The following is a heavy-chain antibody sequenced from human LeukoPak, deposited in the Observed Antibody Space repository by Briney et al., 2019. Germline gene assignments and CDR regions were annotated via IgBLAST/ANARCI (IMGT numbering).Heavy chain of an antibody. D-gene: IGHD2-2*01. CDR2: MNPNSGNI. CDR1: GYTFTSYD. J-gene: IGHJ4*02. CDR3: ARGPGCISTTCPYYFDY. V-gene: IGHV1-8*03. Sequence: ASVKVSRKASGYTFTSYDINWVRQATGQGLEWMGWMNPNSGNIGYAQKFQGRVTITRNTSISTAYMELSSLRSEDTAVYYCARGPGCISTTCPYYFDYWGQGTLVTVSS.